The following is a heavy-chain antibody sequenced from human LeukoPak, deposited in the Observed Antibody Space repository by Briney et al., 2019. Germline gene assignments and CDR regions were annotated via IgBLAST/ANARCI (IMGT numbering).Heavy chain of an antibody. CDR3: VRRVGNSKYDY. Sequence: GESLKISCRVFGDNLASYWIGWVRQMSGKGLEWMGIIYPGDSDTRYSPSFQGQVTISADKSICTAYLQWSSLKASDTAMYYCVRRVGNSKYDYWGQGTLVTVSS. V-gene: IGHV5-51*01. CDR1: GDNLASYW. J-gene: IGHJ4*02. CDR2: IYPGDSDT. D-gene: IGHD4-11*01.